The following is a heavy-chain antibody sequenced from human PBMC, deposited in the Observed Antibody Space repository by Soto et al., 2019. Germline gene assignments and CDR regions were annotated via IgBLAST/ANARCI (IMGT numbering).Heavy chain of an antibody. V-gene: IGHV3-23*01. CDR1: GFTFSSYA. D-gene: IGHD3-10*01. Sequence: EVQLLESGGGLVQPGGSLRLSCAASGFTFSSYAMSWVRQAPGKGLEWVSIIGVGGGDRYYPESVKGRFTISRDNSRDTLSLEMNSLRDEDTAVYYWARVRFGELVWGQGTLVTVSS. CDR2: IGVGGGDR. J-gene: IGHJ4*02. CDR3: ARVRFGELV.